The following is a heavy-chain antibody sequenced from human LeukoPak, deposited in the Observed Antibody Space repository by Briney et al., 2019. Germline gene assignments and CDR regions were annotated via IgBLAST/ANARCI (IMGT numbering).Heavy chain of an antibody. CDR1: GYTFTGYY. V-gene: IGHV1-2*06. CDR3: AREDSEYSSGRTDAFDI. J-gene: IGHJ3*02. D-gene: IGHD6-19*01. Sequence: ASVKVSCKASGYTFTGYYMHWVRQAPGQGLEWMGRINPNSGGTNYAQKFQGRVTMTRDTPISTAYMELSSLRSEDTAVYYCAREDSEYSSGRTDAFDIWGQGTMVTVSS. CDR2: INPNSGGT.